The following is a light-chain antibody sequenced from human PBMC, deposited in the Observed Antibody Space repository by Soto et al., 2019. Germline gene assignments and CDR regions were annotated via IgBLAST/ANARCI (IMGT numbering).Light chain of an antibody. Sequence: EIVLTQSPGSLSLSPGERATLSCRASQSVDSSFFAWYQKKPGQAPRLLIYGASKRATGIPDRFSGSGSGPDFTLTISRLAPEDFAVYYCQQYVSSVTFGQGTKVEIK. J-gene: IGKJ1*01. CDR3: QQYVSSVT. CDR1: QSVDSSF. CDR2: GAS. V-gene: IGKV3-20*01.